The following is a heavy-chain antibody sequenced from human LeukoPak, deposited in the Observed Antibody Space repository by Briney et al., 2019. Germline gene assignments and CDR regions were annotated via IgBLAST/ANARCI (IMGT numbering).Heavy chain of an antibody. Sequence: ASVKVSFKASGYTFTSYGISWVRQAPGQALEWMGWISAYNGNTNYAQKLQGRVTMTTDASTSTAYLELRSLRSDDTAVYYCARGAASVAWSRFDPWGQGTLVTVSS. CDR1: GYTFTSYG. CDR3: ARGAASVAWSRFDP. CDR2: ISAYNGNT. J-gene: IGHJ5*02. V-gene: IGHV1-18*01. D-gene: IGHD6-13*01.